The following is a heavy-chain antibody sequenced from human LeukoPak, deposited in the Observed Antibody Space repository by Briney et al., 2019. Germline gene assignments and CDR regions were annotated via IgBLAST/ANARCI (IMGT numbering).Heavy chain of an antibody. J-gene: IGHJ5*02. Sequence: GGSLRLSCAASGFTFSSYGMSWVRQAPGKGLEWVSAISGSGGSTYYADSVKGRFTISRDNSKNTLYLQMNSLRAEDTAVYYCAKDLRGIAARPGWFDPWGQGTLVTVSS. CDR1: GFTFSSYG. V-gene: IGHV3-23*01. D-gene: IGHD6-6*01. CDR2: ISGSGGST. CDR3: AKDLRGIAARPGWFDP.